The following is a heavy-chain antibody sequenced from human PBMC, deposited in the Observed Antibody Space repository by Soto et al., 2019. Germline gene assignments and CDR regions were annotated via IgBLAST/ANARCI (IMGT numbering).Heavy chain of an antibody. D-gene: IGHD6-6*01. J-gene: IGHJ6*02. CDR1: GYSFTSYW. V-gene: IGHV5-10-1*01. CDR3: AREGNLEYSSSSSGYYYYYYGMDV. CDR2: IDPSDSYT. Sequence: GESLKISCKGSGYSFTSYWISWVRQMPGKGLECMGRIDPSDSYTNYSPSFQGHVTISADKSISTAYLQWSSLKASDTAMYYCAREGNLEYSSSSSGYYYYYYGMDVWGQGTTVTVSS.